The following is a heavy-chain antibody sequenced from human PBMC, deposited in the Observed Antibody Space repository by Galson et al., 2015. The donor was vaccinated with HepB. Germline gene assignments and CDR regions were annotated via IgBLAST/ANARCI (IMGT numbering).Heavy chain of an antibody. J-gene: IGHJ5*02. CDR1: GYTFTSYA. CDR2: INAGNGNT. Sequence: SVKVSCKASGYTFTSYAMHWVRQAPGQRLEWMGWINAGNGNTKYSQKFQGRVTITRDTSASTAYMELSSLRSEDTAVYYCARGAAGTWVANWFDPWGQGTLVTVSS. D-gene: IGHD6-13*01. V-gene: IGHV1-3*01. CDR3: ARGAAGTWVANWFDP.